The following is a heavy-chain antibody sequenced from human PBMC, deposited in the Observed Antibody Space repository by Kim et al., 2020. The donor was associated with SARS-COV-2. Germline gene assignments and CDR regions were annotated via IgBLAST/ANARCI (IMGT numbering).Heavy chain of an antibody. D-gene: IGHD3-3*01. CDR1: GYTFTSYD. CDR2: MNPNSGNT. J-gene: IGHJ5*02. Sequence: ASVKVSCKASGYTFTSYDINWVRQATGQGLEWMGWMNPNSGNTGYAQKFQGRVTMTRNTSISTAYMELSSLRSEDTAVYYCARGAYIQYYDFWSGYDNWFDPWGQGTLVTVSS. CDR3: ARGAYIQYYDFWSGYDNWFDP. V-gene: IGHV1-8*01.